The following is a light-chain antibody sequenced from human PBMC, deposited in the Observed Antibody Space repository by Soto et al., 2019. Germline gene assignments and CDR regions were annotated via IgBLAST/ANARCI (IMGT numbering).Light chain of an antibody. CDR1: QSVSSSY. CDR2: GAS. J-gene: IGKJ4*01. CDR3: QQYDTSPLT. Sequence: EVVLTQSPGTLSLSPGERATLSCRASQSVSSSYLAWHQQKPGQAPRLLIYGASSRAAGVPDRFSGSGSGTDFTLTISRLEPEDFAVYYCQQYDTSPLTFGGGTKVYIK. V-gene: IGKV3-20*01.